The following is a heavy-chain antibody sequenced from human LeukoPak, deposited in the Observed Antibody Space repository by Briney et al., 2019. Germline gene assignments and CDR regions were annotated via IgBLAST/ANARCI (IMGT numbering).Heavy chain of an antibody. CDR2: TSGSGGST. Sequence: PGGSLRLSCAASGFTFSSYAMSWVRQAPGKGLEWVSATSGSGGSTYYADSVKGRFTISRDNSKNTLYLQMNSLRAEDTAVYYCARRIQLWSRPFDYWGQGTLVTVSS. CDR1: GFTFSSYA. D-gene: IGHD5-18*01. J-gene: IGHJ4*02. V-gene: IGHV3-23*01. CDR3: ARRIQLWSRPFDY.